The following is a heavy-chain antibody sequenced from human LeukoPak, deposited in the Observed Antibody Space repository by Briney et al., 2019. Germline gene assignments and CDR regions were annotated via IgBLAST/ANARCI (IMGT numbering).Heavy chain of an antibody. D-gene: IGHD2-2*02. CDR1: GGSISSYY. CDR3: ARDSVVVVPAAITYYYYYYMDV. CDR2: IYTSGST. Sequence: SETLSLTCTVSGGSISSYYWSWIRQPAGKGLECIGRIYTSGSTNYNPSLKSRVTMSVDTSKNQFSLKLSSVTAADTAVYYCARDSVVVVPAAITYYYYYYMDVWGKGTTVTVSS. J-gene: IGHJ6*03. V-gene: IGHV4-4*07.